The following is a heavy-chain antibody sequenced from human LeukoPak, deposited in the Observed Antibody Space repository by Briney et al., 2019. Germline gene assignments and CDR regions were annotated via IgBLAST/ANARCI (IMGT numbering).Heavy chain of an antibody. CDR3: AYRDYYDSSGAFDP. V-gene: IGHV1-8*02. CDR2: INPNSGNT. D-gene: IGHD3-22*01. CDR1: GYTFTGYY. J-gene: IGHJ5*02. Sequence: ASVKVSCKASGYTFTGYYMHWVRQAPGQGLEWMGWINPNSGNTGYAQKFQGRATMTRNTSISTAYMELSSLRSEDTAVYYCAYRDYYDSSGAFDPWGQGTLVTVSS.